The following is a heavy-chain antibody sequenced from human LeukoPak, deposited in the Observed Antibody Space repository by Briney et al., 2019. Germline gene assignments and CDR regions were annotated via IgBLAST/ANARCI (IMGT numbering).Heavy chain of an antibody. J-gene: IGHJ2*01. CDR3: ARDPDPYSSSWYLGWYFDL. V-gene: IGHV3-33*01. CDR2: IWYDGSNK. Sequence: GGSLRLSCAASGLTFSSYGMHWVRQAPGKGLEWVAVIWYDGSNKYYADSVKGRFTISRDNSKNTLYLQMNSLRAEDTAVYYCARDPDPYSSSWYLGWYFDLWGRGTLVTVSS. CDR1: GLTFSSYG. D-gene: IGHD6-13*01.